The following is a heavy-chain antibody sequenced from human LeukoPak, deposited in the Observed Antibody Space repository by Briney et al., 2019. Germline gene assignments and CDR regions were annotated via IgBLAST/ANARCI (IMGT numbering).Heavy chain of an antibody. CDR2: IKQDGSEK. Sequence: PGGSLRLSCAASGFTFSSYWMSWVRQAPGKGLEWVANIKQDGSEKYYVDSVKGRFTISRDNAKNSLYLQMNSLRAEDTAVYYCARDVGAKSVNWFDPWGQGTLVTVSS. CDR1: GFTFSSYW. CDR3: ARDVGAKSVNWFDP. J-gene: IGHJ5*02. D-gene: IGHD1-26*01. V-gene: IGHV3-7*01.